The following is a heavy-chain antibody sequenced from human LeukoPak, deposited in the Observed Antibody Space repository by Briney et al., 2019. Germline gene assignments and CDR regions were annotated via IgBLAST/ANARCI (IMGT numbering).Heavy chain of an antibody. J-gene: IGHJ4*02. V-gene: IGHV3-66*01. CDR3: ATEFLGAVAETGDY. CDR1: GFTVSSNY. CDR2: IYSGGST. D-gene: IGHD6-19*01. Sequence: GGSLRLSCAASGFTVSSNYMTWVRQAPGKGLEWVSVIYSGGSTYYADSVKGRFTIPRDNSKSTLYLQMNSLRAEDTAVYYCATEFLGAVAETGDYWGQGTLVTVSS.